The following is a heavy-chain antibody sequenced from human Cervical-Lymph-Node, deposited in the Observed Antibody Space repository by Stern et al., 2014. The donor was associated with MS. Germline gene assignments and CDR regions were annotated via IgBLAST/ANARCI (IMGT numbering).Heavy chain of an antibody. CDR1: GFPFGSYA. Sequence: EMQLVESGGGLVQPGGSLRLSCVASGFPFGSYAMNWVRLAPGKGLEWVSDISGSGGSTYYADSVKGRFTISRDNSKNTLYLQMNSLRAEDTAIYYCAKRQYGGNYGAFDYWGQGTQVTVSS. V-gene: IGHV3-23*04. CDR3: AKRQYGGNYGAFDY. CDR2: ISGSGGST. J-gene: IGHJ4*02. D-gene: IGHD4/OR15-4a*01.